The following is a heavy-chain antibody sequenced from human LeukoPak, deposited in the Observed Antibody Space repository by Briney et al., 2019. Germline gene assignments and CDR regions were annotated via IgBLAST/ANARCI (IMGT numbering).Heavy chain of an antibody. Sequence: SETLSLTCAVYGGSFSGYYWSWIRQPPGKGLEWIGEINHSGSTNSNPPPKSRVTISVDTSKNQFSLKLSSVAAADAAVYYCARGKRLGSYYYGSGSYFPSNWFDPWGQGTLVTVSS. V-gene: IGHV4-34*01. CDR1: GGSFSGYY. D-gene: IGHD3-10*01. J-gene: IGHJ5*02. CDR3: ARGKRLGSYYYGSGSYFPSNWFDP. CDR2: INHSGST.